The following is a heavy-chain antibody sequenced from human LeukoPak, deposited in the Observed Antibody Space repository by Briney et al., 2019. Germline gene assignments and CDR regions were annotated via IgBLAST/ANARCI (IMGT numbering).Heavy chain of an antibody. CDR1: GGSISSYY. D-gene: IGHD3-9*01. CDR2: IYYSGST. CDR3: ARGATIFLVDV. Sequence: SETLSLTCTVSGGSISSYYWSWIRQPTGKGLEWIGYIYYSGSTNYNPSLKSRVTISVDTSKNQFSLKLSSVTAAVTAVYYCARGATIFLVDVWGQGTTVTVSS. V-gene: IGHV4-59*01. J-gene: IGHJ6*02.